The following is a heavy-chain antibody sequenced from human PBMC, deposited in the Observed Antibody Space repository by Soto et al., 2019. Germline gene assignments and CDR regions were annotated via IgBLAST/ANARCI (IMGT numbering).Heavy chain of an antibody. CDR1: GDTSTSYY. V-gene: IGHV4-59*01. CDR2: IHNSGTS. D-gene: IGHD3-22*01. CDR3: ARDFYDSVGYTWFDS. Sequence: SETLSVTXTVSGDTSTSYYWGWIRQAPGKGLEWIGHIHNSGTSTHNPSLNGRVTISIDMSKKQFSLKLTSLTSADTAVYYCARDFYDSVGYTWFDSWSQGTLVTVSS. J-gene: IGHJ5*01.